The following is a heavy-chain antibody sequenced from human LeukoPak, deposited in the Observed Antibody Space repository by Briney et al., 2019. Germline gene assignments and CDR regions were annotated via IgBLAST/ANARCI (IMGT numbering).Heavy chain of an antibody. J-gene: IGHJ5*02. D-gene: IGHD6-13*01. CDR2: MNPNSGNT. CDR1: GYTFTSYD. Sequence: GASVKVSCKASGYTFTSYDINRVRQATGQGLEWMGWMNPNSGNTGYAQKFQGRVTMTRNTSISTAYMELSSLRSEDTAVYYCARVYSSSWYNWFDPWGQGTLVTVSS. CDR3: ARVYSSSWYNWFDP. V-gene: IGHV1-8*01.